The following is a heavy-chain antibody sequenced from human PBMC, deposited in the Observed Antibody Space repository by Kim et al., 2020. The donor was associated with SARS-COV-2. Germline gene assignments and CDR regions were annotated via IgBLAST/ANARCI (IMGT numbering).Heavy chain of an antibody. V-gene: IGHV1-46*01. Sequence: YGKKFQGSGTMTRATSTSTVYMELSSLRSEATAVYYCAREDGIAARPFDYWGQGTLVTVSS. J-gene: IGHJ4*02. CDR3: AREDGIAARPFDY. D-gene: IGHD6-6*01.